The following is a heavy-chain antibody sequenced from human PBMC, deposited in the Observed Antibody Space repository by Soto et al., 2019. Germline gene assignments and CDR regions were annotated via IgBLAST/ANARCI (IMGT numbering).Heavy chain of an antibody. CDR3: ARMPYTGSNPPFDS. D-gene: IGHD1-26*01. V-gene: IGHV4-59*01. Sequence: TXSLTCTVSVGSIIRYYWSWIRQSPGMGLEMIGYVYYTGSTIYNPSLKSRVTISVDTSNNQFSLKLTSVTAADTAVYYCARMPYTGSNPPFDSWGRGILVTVSS. J-gene: IGHJ4*02. CDR1: VGSIIRYY. CDR2: VYYTGST.